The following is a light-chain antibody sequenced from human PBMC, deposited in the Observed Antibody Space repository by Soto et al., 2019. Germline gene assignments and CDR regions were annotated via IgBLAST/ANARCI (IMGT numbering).Light chain of an antibody. Sequence: EIVLTQSHGPLSLSRGERGTLSCTASQSVASSCLAWYQRKPGQAPRLLIHTTSIRATDIPDRFSGSGSGTDFTLTISRLEPEDFAVYYCQQYVSSGTFAQGTMVDIK. CDR2: TTS. CDR1: QSVASSC. CDR3: QQYVSSGT. V-gene: IGKV3-20*01. J-gene: IGKJ1*01.